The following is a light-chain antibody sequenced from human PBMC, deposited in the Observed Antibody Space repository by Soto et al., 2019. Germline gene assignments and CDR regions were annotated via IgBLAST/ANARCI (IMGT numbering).Light chain of an antibody. V-gene: IGLV2-8*01. Sequence: QSALTQPPSASGSPGQSVTISCTGTSSDVGGYNYVSWYQQHPGKAPKLMIYEVSKRPSGVPDRFSGSKSGNTASLTISGLQAEDEAGNYCCSYATSLYVFGTGTKVTVL. CDR1: SSDVGGYNY. CDR3: CSYATSLYV. J-gene: IGLJ1*01. CDR2: EVS.